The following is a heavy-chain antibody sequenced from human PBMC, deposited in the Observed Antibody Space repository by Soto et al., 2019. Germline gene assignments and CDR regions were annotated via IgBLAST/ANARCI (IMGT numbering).Heavy chain of an antibody. CDR1: CGSISSNTYY. D-gene: IGHD6-13*01. J-gene: IGHJ4*02. CDR3: ARHLLRGWTPGTVSLDD. Sequence: QLQLQASGPGLVKPSETLSLTCTVSCGSISSNTYYWGGIRQTPGKGLEWIGCIHDRGSVSYNPSLERGVTIPVDLSTKQFSLRLSSVTDADTALYYDARHLLRGWTPGTVSLDDWGQGFQLTVSS. V-gene: IGHV4-39*01. CDR2: IHDRGSV.